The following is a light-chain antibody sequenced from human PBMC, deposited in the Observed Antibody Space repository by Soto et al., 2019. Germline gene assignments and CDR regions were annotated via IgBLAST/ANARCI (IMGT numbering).Light chain of an antibody. V-gene: IGKV3-11*01. J-gene: IGKJ1*01. Sequence: VLTQSPVTLSLSTGERATLSCRASQSVNAYLAWYQQKPGQAPRLLIYDASVRATGIPARFSGSGSGTDFTLTISSLEPEDSAVYYCQQHLGRHTFGQGTKVDIK. CDR1: QSVNAY. CDR2: DAS. CDR3: QQHLGRHT.